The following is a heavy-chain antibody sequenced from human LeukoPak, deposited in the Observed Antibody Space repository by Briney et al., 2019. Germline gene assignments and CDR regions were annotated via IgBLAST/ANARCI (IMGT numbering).Heavy chain of an antibody. D-gene: IGHD6-13*01. CDR1: GFTFSSYG. CDR2: IRYDGSNK. V-gene: IGHV3-30*02. Sequence: GGSLRLSCAASGFTFSSYGMHWVRQAPGKGLEWVAFIRYDGSNKYYADSVKGRFTISRDNSKNTLYLQMNSLRAEDTAVYYCAKGRTRNLTAAGMGDYWGQGTLVTVSS. J-gene: IGHJ4*02. CDR3: AKGRTRNLTAAGMGDY.